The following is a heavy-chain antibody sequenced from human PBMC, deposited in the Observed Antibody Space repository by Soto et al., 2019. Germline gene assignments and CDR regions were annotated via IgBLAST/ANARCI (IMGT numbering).Heavy chain of an antibody. CDR2: INSDGSST. D-gene: IGHD2-15*01. J-gene: IGHJ4*02. CDR3: ARYCSGGSCYYSVVDY. V-gene: IGHV3-74*01. Sequence: GGSLRLSCAASGFTFSSYWMHWVRQAPGKGLVWVSRINSDGSSTSYADSVKGRFTISRDNAKNTLYLQMNSLRAEDTAVYYYARYCSGGSCYYSVVDYWGQGTLVTVSS. CDR1: GFTFSSYW.